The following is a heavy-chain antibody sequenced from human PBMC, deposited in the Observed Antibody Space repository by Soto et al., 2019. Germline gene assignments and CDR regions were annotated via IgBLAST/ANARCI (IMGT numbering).Heavy chain of an antibody. Sequence: SETLSLTCTVSGGSISSGDYYWSWIRQPPGKGLEWIGYIYYSGSTYYNPSLKSRVTISVDTSKNQFSLKLSSVTAADTAVYYCARGLDYDSSGYYLLNFDYWGQGTLVTVSS. D-gene: IGHD3-22*01. CDR3: ARGLDYDSSGYYLLNFDY. J-gene: IGHJ4*02. V-gene: IGHV4-30-4*01. CDR2: IYYSGST. CDR1: GGSISSGDYY.